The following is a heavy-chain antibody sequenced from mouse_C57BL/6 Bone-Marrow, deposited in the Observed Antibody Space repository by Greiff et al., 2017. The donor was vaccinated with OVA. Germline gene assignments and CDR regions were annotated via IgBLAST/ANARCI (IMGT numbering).Heavy chain of an antibody. D-gene: IGHD1-1*01. Sequence: QVQLQQPGAELVMPGASVKLSCKASGYTFTSYWMHWVKQRPGQGLEWIGEIDPSDSYTNYNQKFKGKSTLTVDKSSSTAYMQLSSLTAEDSAVYYGARKYYGSSWYFDVWGTGTTVTVSS. J-gene: IGHJ1*03. CDR2: IDPSDSYT. CDR1: GYTFTSYW. CDR3: ARKYYGSSWYFDV. V-gene: IGHV1-69*01.